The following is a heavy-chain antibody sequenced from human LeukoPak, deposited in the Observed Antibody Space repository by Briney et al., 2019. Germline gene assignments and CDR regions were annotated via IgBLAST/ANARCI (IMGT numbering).Heavy chain of an antibody. Sequence: PGGSLRLSCAAPGFTVSSNYMSWVRQAPGKGLEWGSVIYSGGSTYYADSVKGRFTISRDNSKNTLYLQMNSLRAEDTAVYYCAKGLGSSGWSRLDYWGQGTLVTVSS. J-gene: IGHJ4*02. CDR2: IYSGGST. D-gene: IGHD6-19*01. CDR3: AKGLGSSGWSRLDY. CDR1: GFTVSSNY. V-gene: IGHV3-66*01.